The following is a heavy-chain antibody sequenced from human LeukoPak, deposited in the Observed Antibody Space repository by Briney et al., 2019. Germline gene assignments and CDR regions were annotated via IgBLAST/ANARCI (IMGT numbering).Heavy chain of an antibody. D-gene: IGHD6-13*01. CDR1: GFTFSSYA. CDR3: AKDWVASSWFNWFDP. J-gene: IGHJ5*02. V-gene: IGHV3-23*01. CDR2: ISGSGGST. Sequence: GGSLRLSCAASGFTFSSYAMSWVRQAPGKGLEWVSAISGSGGSTYYADSVKGRFTISRDNSKNTLYLQMNSLRAEDTAVYYCAKDWVASSWFNWFDPWGQVTLVTVSS.